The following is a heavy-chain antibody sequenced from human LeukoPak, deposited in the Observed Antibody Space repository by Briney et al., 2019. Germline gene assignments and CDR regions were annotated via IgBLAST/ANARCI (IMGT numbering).Heavy chain of an antibody. V-gene: IGHV3-66*01. CDR3: ARSAGIAATIVLGY. J-gene: IGHJ4*02. D-gene: IGHD5-12*01. CDR1: GFTVSSNY. CDR2: IYSGGST. Sequence: GGSLRLSCAASGFTVSSNYMSWVRQAPGKGLEWVSLIYSGGSTYYADSVKGRFTISRDNSKDTLYLQMNSLRAEDTAVYYCARSAGIAATIVLGYWGQGTLVTVSS.